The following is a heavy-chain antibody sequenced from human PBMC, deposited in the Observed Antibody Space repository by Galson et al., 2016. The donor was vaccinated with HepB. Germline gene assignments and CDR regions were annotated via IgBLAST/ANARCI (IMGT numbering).Heavy chain of an antibody. D-gene: IGHD2-15*01. CDR3: ARGHLVVPFSFYFDY. CDR2: TYHTSNWYS. CDR1: GDSVSSKSAA. J-gene: IGHJ4*02. Sequence: CAISGDSVSSKSAAWNWIRHSPSRGLEWLGRTYHTSNWYSDYAVSVKSRITINPDTSKNQFSLQLNSVTPEDTAVYYCARGHLVVPFSFYFDYWGQGTQVTVSS. V-gene: IGHV6-1*01.